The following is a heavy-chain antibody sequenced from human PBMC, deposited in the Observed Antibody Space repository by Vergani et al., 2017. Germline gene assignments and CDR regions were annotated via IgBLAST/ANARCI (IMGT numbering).Heavy chain of an antibody. CDR2: ISSSSSYI. CDR1: GFTFSSYS. V-gene: IGHV3-21*01. D-gene: IGHD3-10*01. Sequence: EVQLVESGGGLVKPGGSLRLSCAASGFTFSSYSMNWVRQAPGKGLEWVSSISSSSSYIYYADSVKGRFTISRDNAKNSLYLQMNSLRAEDTAVYYCARGVRGVIIPKPGGMDVWGKGTTVTVSS. CDR3: ARGVRGVIIPKPGGMDV. J-gene: IGHJ6*04.